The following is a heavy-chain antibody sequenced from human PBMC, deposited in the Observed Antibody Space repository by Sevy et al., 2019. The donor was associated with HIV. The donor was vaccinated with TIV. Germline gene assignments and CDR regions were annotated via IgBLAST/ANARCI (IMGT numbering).Heavy chain of an antibody. D-gene: IGHD3-16*01. CDR1: GFTFDDYA. Sequence: GGSLRLSCAASGFTFDDYAMHWVRQAPGKGLEWVSGISWNSGSIGYADSVKGRFTISRDNAKNSLYLQMNSLRAEDTALYYCAKDRHEGEHKAGYFDYWGQGTLVTVSS. CDR3: AKDRHEGEHKAGYFDY. CDR2: ISWNSGSI. V-gene: IGHV3-9*01. J-gene: IGHJ4*02.